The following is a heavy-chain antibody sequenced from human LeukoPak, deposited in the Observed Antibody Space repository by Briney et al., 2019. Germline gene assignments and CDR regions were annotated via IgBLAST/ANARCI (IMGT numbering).Heavy chain of an antibody. J-gene: IGHJ4*02. V-gene: IGHV3-23*01. CDR1: GFTFSSYA. CDR3: AKAPGGRRPPLRIPVGYYFDY. CDR2: ISGSGGST. D-gene: IGHD1-26*01. Sequence: GGSLRLSCEASGFTFSSYAMSWVRQAPGKGLEWVSAISGSGGSTYYADSVKGRFTISRDNSKNTLYLQMNSLRAEDTAVYYCAKAPGGRRPPLRIPVGYYFDYWGQGTLVTVSS.